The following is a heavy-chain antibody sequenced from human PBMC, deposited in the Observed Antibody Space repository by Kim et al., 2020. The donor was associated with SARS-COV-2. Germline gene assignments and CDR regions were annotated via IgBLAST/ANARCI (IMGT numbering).Heavy chain of an antibody. J-gene: IGHJ5*02. D-gene: IGHD6-6*01. CDR3: AGHWLDAAARPTGWFDP. CDR2: IYYRGST. V-gene: IGHV4-59*08. CDR1: GGSISSYY. Sequence: SETLSLTCTVSGGSISSYYWSWIRQPSGKGLEWIGYIYYRGSTNSNPSLKCRVTISVDTSKNQFSLKLSSVTAADTAVYYCAGHWLDAAARPTGWFDPWGQGTLVPVSS.